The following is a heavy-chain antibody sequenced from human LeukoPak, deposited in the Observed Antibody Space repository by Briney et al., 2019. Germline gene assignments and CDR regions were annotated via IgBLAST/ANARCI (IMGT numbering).Heavy chain of an antibody. CDR3: ARRYYYDSSARGWFDP. CDR1: GGSFSGYY. V-gene: IGHV4-34*01. Sequence: SETLSLTCAVYGGSFSGYYWSWIRQPPGKGLEWIGEINHSGSTNYNPSLKGRVTISVDTSKNQFSLKLSSVTAADTAVYYCARRYYYDSSARGWFDPWGQGTLVTVSS. J-gene: IGHJ5*02. D-gene: IGHD3-22*01. CDR2: INHSGST.